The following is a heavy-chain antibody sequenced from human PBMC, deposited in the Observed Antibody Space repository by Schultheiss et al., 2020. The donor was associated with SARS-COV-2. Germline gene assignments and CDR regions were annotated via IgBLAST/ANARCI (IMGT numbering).Heavy chain of an antibody. CDR3: ARAGSGWNAFDL. CDR1: GFTFSSYG. Sequence: GGSLRLSCAASGFTFSSYGMHWVRQAPGKGLEWVSGISWNSGSIGYADSVKGRFTISRDNARNSLYLQMDSLRAEDAAVYYCARAGSGWNAFDLWGQGTMVTVSS. V-gene: IGHV3-9*01. CDR2: ISWNSGSI. D-gene: IGHD6-19*01. J-gene: IGHJ3*01.